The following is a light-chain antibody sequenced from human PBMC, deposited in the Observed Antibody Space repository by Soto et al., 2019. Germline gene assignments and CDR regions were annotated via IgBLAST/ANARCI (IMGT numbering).Light chain of an antibody. V-gene: IGKV3-15*01. CDR2: GAS. CDR3: QQRSNWPPFT. CDR1: QSVNTN. Sequence: ETMMTQSPAALSVSPGERATLSCRASQSVNTNLAWYQQKLGQAPRVLIYGASTRASGIPARFSGSGSGTEFILTISSLQSEDFAVYYCQQRSNWPPFTFGQGTRLEIK. J-gene: IGKJ5*01.